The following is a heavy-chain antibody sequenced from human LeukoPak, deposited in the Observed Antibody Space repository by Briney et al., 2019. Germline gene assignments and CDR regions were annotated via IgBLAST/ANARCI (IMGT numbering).Heavy chain of an antibody. V-gene: IGHV3-30*04. D-gene: IGHD6-19*01. CDR2: ISYDGSNK. CDR3: ASEYREDHSGSQYFQH. Sequence: RSGGTLRPSCAASGFTFSSYAMHWVRQAPGKGLEWVALISYDGSNKYYADFVKGRFTVSRDNSKNTLYLQMNSLRVEDTAVYYCASEYREDHSGSQYFQHWGQGTLVTVSS. J-gene: IGHJ1*01. CDR1: GFTFSSYA.